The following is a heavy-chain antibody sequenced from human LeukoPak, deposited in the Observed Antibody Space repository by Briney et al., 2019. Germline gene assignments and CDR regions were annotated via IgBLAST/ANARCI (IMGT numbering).Heavy chain of an antibody. D-gene: IGHD3-22*01. V-gene: IGHV3-11*01. J-gene: IGHJ4*02. Sequence: GGSLRLSCKASGFSFSDYCMNWFRQTPGKGLEWLSYISHSGATVQYADSVRGRFTVSRDNHKNTLYLQMSSLRIEDTSVYYCARDGAYDDASGYRVDFWGQGTLVTVSS. CDR2: ISHSGATV. CDR1: GFSFSDYC. CDR3: ARDGAYDDASGYRVDF.